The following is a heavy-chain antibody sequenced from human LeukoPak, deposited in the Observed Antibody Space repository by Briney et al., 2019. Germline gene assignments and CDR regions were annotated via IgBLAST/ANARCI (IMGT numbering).Heavy chain of an antibody. CDR2: IRSKAYGGTS. J-gene: IGHJ4*02. V-gene: IGHV3-49*03. CDR3: TRDQLVPLP. D-gene: IGHD2-2*01. CDR1: GFTCCDYA. Sequence: PGGSLRLSCTGSGFTCCDYAVSSFCHAPGRGLEWVGYIRSKAYGGTSEYAASVKGRFTISRDDYKSIVYLQMDSLKADDSAVYYCTRDQLVPLPGGQGTLGTVSA.